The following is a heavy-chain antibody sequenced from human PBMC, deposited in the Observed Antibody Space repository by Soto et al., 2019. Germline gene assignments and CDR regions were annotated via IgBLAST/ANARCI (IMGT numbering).Heavy chain of an antibody. J-gene: IGHJ6*02. Sequence: QVQLVESGGGVVKPGRSLRLSCAASGFTLSRKGMHWVRQAPGRGLEWVAVISYDGSNKYYGDSVKGRFTISRDNAKNTVYLQMNRLRAEETAVYYCAKDALTVAGPQRGRLDVWGQGTTVTVSS. CDR3: AKDALTVAGPQRGRLDV. D-gene: IGHD6-19*01. CDR1: GFTLSRKG. CDR2: ISYDGSNK. V-gene: IGHV3-30*18.